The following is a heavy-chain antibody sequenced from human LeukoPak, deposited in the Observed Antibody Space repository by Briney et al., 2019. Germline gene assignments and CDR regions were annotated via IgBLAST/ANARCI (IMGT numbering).Heavy chain of an antibody. D-gene: IGHD3-22*01. CDR1: GGSISSYY. CDR3: ARARVSRYYDSSGYPAFDI. CDR2: IYDSGST. V-gene: IGHV4-59*01. Sequence: PSETLSLTCTVSGGSISSYYWSWIRQPPGKGLEWIGYIYDSGSTNYNPSLKSRVTISVDTSKNQFSLKLSSVTAADTAVYYCARARVSRYYDSSGYPAFDIWGQGTMVTVSS. J-gene: IGHJ3*02.